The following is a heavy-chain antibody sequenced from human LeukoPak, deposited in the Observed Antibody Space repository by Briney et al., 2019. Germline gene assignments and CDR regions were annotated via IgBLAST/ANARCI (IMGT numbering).Heavy chain of an antibody. D-gene: IGHD2-2*01. CDR1: GGTFSSYA. V-gene: IGHV1-69*05. J-gene: IGHJ4*02. Sequence: SVKVSCKASGGTFSSYAISWVRQAPGQGLEWMGRINPLFGTTDYAQKFQGRVTITTDESKNTAYLELNSLRRGETAVYYCARARTEVVPDALGIWGQGTLVTVSS. CDR2: INPLFGTT. CDR3: ARARTEVVPDALGI.